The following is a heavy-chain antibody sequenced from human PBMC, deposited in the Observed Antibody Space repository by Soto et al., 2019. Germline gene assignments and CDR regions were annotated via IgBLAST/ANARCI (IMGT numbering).Heavy chain of an antibody. CDR3: ARAPRYSSSWYDSEAYYFDY. J-gene: IGHJ4*02. CDR2: IYHSGST. D-gene: IGHD6-13*01. V-gene: IGHV4-30-2*01. Sequence: PSETLSLTCAVSGGSISSGGYSWSWIRQPPGKGLEWIGYIYHSGSTYYNPSLKSRVTISVDRSKNQFSLKLSSVTAADTAVYYCARAPRYSSSWYDSEAYYFDYWGQGTLVTVSS. CDR1: GGSISSGGYS.